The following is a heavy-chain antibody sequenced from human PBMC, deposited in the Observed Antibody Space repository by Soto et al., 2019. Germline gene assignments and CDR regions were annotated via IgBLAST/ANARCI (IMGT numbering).Heavy chain of an antibody. CDR1: GFTFSSYD. D-gene: IGHD3-10*01. CDR2: ISGSGGST. J-gene: IGHJ3*02. Sequence: EVQLLESGGGLVQPGGSLRLSCAASGFTFSSYDMSWVRQAPGRGLEWVSTISGSGGSTYYADSVKGRFTISRDNSKNTLYQQMTSLRAEDTAVYYCAKATYSGGGAFDIWGQGTMVTVSS. CDR3: AKATYSGGGAFDI. V-gene: IGHV3-23*01.